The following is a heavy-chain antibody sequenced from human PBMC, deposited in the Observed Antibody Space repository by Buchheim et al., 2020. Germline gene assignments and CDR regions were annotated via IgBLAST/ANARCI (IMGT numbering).Heavy chain of an antibody. J-gene: IGHJ4*02. D-gene: IGHD3-3*01. Sequence: QVHLVESGGGVVLPGRSLRLSCAASGLTLNNYAMHWVRQAPGKGLEWVAVISYDGSKKYYADSVKGRFTISRDNSKNTLYLEMNSLRAEETAVYYCATDFWSGYYRLRNWGQGTL. V-gene: IGHV3-30*01. CDR3: ATDFWSGYYRLRN. CDR2: ISYDGSKK. CDR1: GLTLNNYA.